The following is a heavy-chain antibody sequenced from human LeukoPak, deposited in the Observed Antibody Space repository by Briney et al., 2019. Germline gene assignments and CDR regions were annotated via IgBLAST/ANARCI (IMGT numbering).Heavy chain of an antibody. D-gene: IGHD5-18*01. CDR3: ARDLGHSYGDAFDI. Sequence: GGSLRLSCAASGFTFSSYSMNWVRQAPGKGLEWVSSISSSSSYIYYADSVKGRFTISRDNAKNSLYLQMNSLRAEDTAVYYCARDLGHSYGDAFDIWGQGTMVTVSS. CDR2: ISSSSSYI. V-gene: IGHV3-21*01. J-gene: IGHJ3*02. CDR1: GFTFSSYS.